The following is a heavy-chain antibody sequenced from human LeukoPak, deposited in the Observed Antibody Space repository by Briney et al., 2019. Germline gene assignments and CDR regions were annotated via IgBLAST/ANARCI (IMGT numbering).Heavy chain of an antibody. V-gene: IGHV3-23*01. J-gene: IGHJ4*02. CDR1: GFPFSDFS. CDR2: TNSGGSST. D-gene: IGHD2-8*01. Sequence: GGSLRLSCATSGFPFSDFSMSWVRQAPGKGLEWISTTNSGGSSTDYAESVKGRFTISRDNSKNTLYLQTSSLRVEDTAMYYCAKQSYARSLGEGGPGTLVTVSS. CDR3: AKQSYARSLGE.